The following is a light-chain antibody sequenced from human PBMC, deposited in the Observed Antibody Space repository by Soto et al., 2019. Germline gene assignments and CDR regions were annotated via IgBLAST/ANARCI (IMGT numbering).Light chain of an antibody. J-gene: IGKJ5*01. Sequence: DIHMNHTPSSLSASLGYIVTITCRSSEDIKTSVAWFQQKPGQAPESLIFAASLLQDGVPPKFSGRGSGTRFTLTISSLQPDDFATYYCQQYDSYPLTFGQGRRLEIK. V-gene: IGKV1-16*02. CDR2: AAS. CDR3: QQYDSYPLT. CDR1: EDIKTS.